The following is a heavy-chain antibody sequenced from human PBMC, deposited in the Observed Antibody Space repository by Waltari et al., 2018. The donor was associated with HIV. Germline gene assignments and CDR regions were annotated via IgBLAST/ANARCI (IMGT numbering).Heavy chain of an antibody. CDR2: ICYDGSKK. Sequence: QVQLVESGGGVVQPGRSLRLSCAASGFSFNNYGMAWVRQAPGKGLGWVAVICYDGSKKYYADSAKGRFTISREDSKNTLYLQINSLGVEDTAVYFCVRTRRGGDGMDVWGQGTTVTVS. CDR3: VRTRRGGDGMDV. CDR1: GFSFNNYG. V-gene: IGHV3-33*01. J-gene: IGHJ6*02. D-gene: IGHD6-6*01.